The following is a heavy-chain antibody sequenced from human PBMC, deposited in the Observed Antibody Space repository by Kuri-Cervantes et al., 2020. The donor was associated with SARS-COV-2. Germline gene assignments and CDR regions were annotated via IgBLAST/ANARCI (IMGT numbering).Heavy chain of an antibody. CDR3: ASAFGGAWYYVFDY. CDR2: INQDGSEK. V-gene: IGHV3-7*01. CDR1: GFTFSSYW. J-gene: IGHJ4*02. D-gene: IGHD2-21*02. Sequence: GGSLRLSCAASGFTFSSYWMSWVRQAPGKGLEWVASINQDGSEKYYVDSVKDRFTISRDTAKNSLYLQMNSLRAEDTAVYYCASAFGGAWYYVFDYWGRGTLVTVSS.